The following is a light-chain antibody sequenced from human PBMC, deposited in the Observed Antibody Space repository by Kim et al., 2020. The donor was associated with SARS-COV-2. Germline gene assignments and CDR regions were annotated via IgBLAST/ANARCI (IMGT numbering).Light chain of an antibody. V-gene: IGKV3-11*01. CDR1: HTVRTS. CDR2: DTS. CDR3: QQRANWL. Sequence: EIVLTQSPATLSLSPGERATLSCRASHTVRTSFAWYQQKPGQAPRLLIYDTSNRATGIPAKFSGSGSGTDFTLTISSLEPADSAVYYCQQRANWLFGQGTKLEI. J-gene: IGKJ2*01.